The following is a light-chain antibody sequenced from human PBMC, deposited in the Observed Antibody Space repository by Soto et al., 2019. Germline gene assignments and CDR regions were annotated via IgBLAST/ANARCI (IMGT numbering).Light chain of an antibody. V-gene: IGLV2-14*03. CDR2: DVS. CDR3: ASYTGSSTPYV. J-gene: IGLJ1*01. CDR1: SSDVGSYNY. Sequence: QSALTQPASVSGSPGQSIAISCTGTSSDVGSYNYVCWYQHHPGKAPKMMIYDVSNRPSGVSNRFSGSKSGNTASLTISGLQAEDEADYYCASYTGSSTPYVLGTGTKLTVL.